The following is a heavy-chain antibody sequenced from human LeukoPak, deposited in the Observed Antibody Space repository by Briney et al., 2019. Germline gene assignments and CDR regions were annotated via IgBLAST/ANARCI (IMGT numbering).Heavy chain of an antibody. CDR1: GFTFDDYA. CDR3: ASSQWASVAHSF. J-gene: IGHJ4*02. D-gene: IGHD6-19*01. Sequence: PGGSLRLSCAASGFTFDDYAMHWVRQAPGKGLEWVSGISWNSGSIGYADSVKGRFTISRDNAKNSLYLQMNSLGVEDTAVYHCASSQWASVAHSFWGPGVLVTVSS. V-gene: IGHV3-9*01. CDR2: ISWNSGSI.